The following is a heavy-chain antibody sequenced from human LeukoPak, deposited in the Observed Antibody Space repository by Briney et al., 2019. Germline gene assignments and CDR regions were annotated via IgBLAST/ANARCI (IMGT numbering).Heavy chain of an antibody. CDR2: IGGSGGST. CDR3: AKLTGRIAGAYFDY. Sequence: GALRLSCAASGFRFSSYAMSWVRQAPGKGLEWVSAIGGSGGSTYHADSVKGRFTISRDNSKTTLDLQMSSLRAEDTAVYYCAKLTGRIAGAYFDYWGQGTLVTVSS. CDR1: GFRFSSYA. J-gene: IGHJ4*02. V-gene: IGHV3-23*01. D-gene: IGHD6-19*01.